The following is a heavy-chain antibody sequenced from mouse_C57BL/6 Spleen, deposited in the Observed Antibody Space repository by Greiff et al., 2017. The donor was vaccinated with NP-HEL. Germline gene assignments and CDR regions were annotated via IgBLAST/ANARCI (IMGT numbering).Heavy chain of an antibody. Sequence: VQLQQSGPELVKPGASVKISCKASGYSFTSYYIHWVKQRPGQGLEWIGWIYPGSGNNKYNEKFKGKVTLTADTSSSTAYMQLSSLTSEDSAVYYCARGIYDGYYDAMDYWGQGTSVTVSS. CDR2: IYPGSGNN. V-gene: IGHV1-66*01. CDR3: ARGIYDGYYDAMDY. D-gene: IGHD2-3*01. J-gene: IGHJ4*01. CDR1: GYSFTSYY.